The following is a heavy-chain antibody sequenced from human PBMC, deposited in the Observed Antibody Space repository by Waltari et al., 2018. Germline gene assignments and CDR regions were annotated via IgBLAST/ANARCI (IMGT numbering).Heavy chain of an antibody. Sequence: EVQLVESGGGLVQPGGSLRLSCVASGLAFSNYSLNWVRQAPGKGLEWVSYISRSSSTIYYADSVKGRFTISRDNAKNSLYLQMNSLRAEDTAVYYCARRYTMDVWGKGTTVTISS. CDR2: ISRSSSTI. CDR3: ARRYTMDV. J-gene: IGHJ6*03. CDR1: GLAFSNYS. V-gene: IGHV3-48*04. D-gene: IGHD1-20*01.